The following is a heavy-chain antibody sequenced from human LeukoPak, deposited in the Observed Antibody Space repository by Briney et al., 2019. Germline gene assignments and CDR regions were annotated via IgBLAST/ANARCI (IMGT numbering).Heavy chain of an antibody. V-gene: IGHV7-4-1*02. D-gene: IGHD3-22*01. CDR3: ARGAKDSSGYSPTYAYI. Sequence: ASVKVSCKASGYTFTNYPINWVRQAPGQGLEWMGWINPNTANPTYAQDFTGRFVFSLDTSVNTAYLQISSLKAEDTAVYYCARGAKDSSGYSPTYAYIWGQGTMVTVSS. J-gene: IGHJ3*02. CDR1: GYTFTNYP. CDR2: INPNTANP.